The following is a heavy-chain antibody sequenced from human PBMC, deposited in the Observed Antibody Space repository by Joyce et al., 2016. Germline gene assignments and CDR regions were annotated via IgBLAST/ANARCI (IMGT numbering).Heavy chain of an antibody. CDR2: VKSKSNKYST. CDR3: TGVGPPWVDAFDM. CDR1: GFTFTDHY. Sequence: EVRLVESGGRSVQPGGSLRLSCAASGFTFTDHYMDWVRQAPGKGLQCVCRVKSKSNKYSTDYAASVKGSFTISRDDSRNSLYLQMNSLKIEATAVYYCTGVGPPWVDAFDMWGQGTMVTVSS. J-gene: IGHJ3*02. V-gene: IGHV3-72*01.